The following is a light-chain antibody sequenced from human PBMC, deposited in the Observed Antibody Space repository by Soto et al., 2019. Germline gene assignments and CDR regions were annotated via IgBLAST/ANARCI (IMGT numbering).Light chain of an antibody. J-gene: IGLJ2*01. CDR1: NIGTKS. CDR3: QVWDSSSDVL. CDR2: YDN. V-gene: IGLV3-21*04. Sequence: SYELTQPPSVSVAPGKTASITCGGYNIGTKSVHWYQQRPGQAPVLVIYYDNDRPSGIPERFSGSNSGNTATLTINRVEAGDEADYYCQVWDSSSDVLFGGGTKLTVL.